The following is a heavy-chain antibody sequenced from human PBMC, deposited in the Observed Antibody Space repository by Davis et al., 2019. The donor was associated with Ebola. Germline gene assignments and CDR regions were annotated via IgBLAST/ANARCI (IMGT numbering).Heavy chain of an antibody. CDR2: ISNSGGST. D-gene: IGHD6-19*01. CDR1: GFTFSSYA. CDR3: AKAQGSSGWYAFDY. Sequence: GGSLRLSCAASGFTFSSYAMTWVRQAPGKGLEWVSGISNSGGSTYYADSVKGRFTISRDNSKNTLYLQMNSLRAEDTAVYYCAKAQGSSGWYAFDYWGQGTLVTVSS. J-gene: IGHJ4*02. V-gene: IGHV3-23*01.